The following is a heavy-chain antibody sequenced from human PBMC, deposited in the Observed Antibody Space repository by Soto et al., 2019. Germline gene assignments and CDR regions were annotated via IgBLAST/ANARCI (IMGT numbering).Heavy chain of an antibody. D-gene: IGHD6-6*01. V-gene: IGHV3-15*07. CDR1: GFTFSNAW. CDR3: TTEIPTAEYCSSSPDYYYYGMDV. Sequence: GGSLRLSCAASGFTFSNAWMNWVRQAPGKGLEWVGRIKSKTDGGTTDYAAPVKGRFTISRDDSKNTLYLQMNSLKTEDTAVYYCTTEIPTAEYCSSSPDYYYYGMDVWGQGTTVTVSS. CDR2: IKSKTDGGTT. J-gene: IGHJ6*02.